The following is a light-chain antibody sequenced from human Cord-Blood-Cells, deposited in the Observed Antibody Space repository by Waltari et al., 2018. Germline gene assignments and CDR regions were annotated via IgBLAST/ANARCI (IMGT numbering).Light chain of an antibody. J-gene: IGKJ1*01. CDR3: QQYYSTPPT. CDR1: QIVLYSSNNKNY. V-gene: IGKV4-1*01. CDR2: WAS. Sequence: DIVMTQSSDSLAVSLGERATINCKSSQIVLYSSNNKNYLAWYQQKPGQPPKLLIYWASSRESGVPDRFSGSGSGTEFTLTISSLQAEDVAVYYCQQYYSTPPTFGQGTKVEIK.